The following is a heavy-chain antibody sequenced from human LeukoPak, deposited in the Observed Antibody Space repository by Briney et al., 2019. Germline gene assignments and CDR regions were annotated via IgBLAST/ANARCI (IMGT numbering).Heavy chain of an antibody. V-gene: IGHV3-30*18. D-gene: IGHD2-21*02. CDR2: ISYDGSNK. J-gene: IGHJ4*02. Sequence: GRSLRLSCAASGFIFSTYGMHWVRQAPGKGLEWVAVISYDGSNKYYADSVKGRFTISRDNSKNTLYLQMNSLRAEDTAVYYCAKDQCGGDCYCDYWGQGTLVTVSS. CDR1: GFIFSTYG. CDR3: AKDQCGGDCYCDY.